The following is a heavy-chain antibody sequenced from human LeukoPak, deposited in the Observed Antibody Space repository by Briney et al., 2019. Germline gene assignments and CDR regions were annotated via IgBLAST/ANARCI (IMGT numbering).Heavy chain of an antibody. CDR3: AKEGDCSSAGCYTNYDS. CDR1: GFTFSAYE. D-gene: IGHD2-2*01. V-gene: IGHV3-48*03. Sequence: PGGSLRLSCAASGFTFSAYEMNWVRQAPGKGLEWVSFINSGGSTIYYAGSVKGRFTISRDNAKNFVYLQMNSLRAEDTAVYYCAKEGDCSSAGCYTNYDSWGQGTLVTVSS. CDR2: INSGGSTI. J-gene: IGHJ4*02.